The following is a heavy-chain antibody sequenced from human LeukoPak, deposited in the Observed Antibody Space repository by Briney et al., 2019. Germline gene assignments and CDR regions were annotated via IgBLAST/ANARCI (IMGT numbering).Heavy chain of an antibody. CDR1: GFTFGSYR. Sequence: PGGSLRLSCAASGFTFGSYRMHWVRQAPGKGLVWVSRINGDGSSTNYADSVKGRFTISRDNAKNTLYLQMNSLRAEDTAVYYCASDTVDTAVGIDYWGQGTLVTVSS. CDR2: INGDGSST. J-gene: IGHJ4*02. V-gene: IGHV3-74*01. D-gene: IGHD5-18*01. CDR3: ASDTVDTAVGIDY.